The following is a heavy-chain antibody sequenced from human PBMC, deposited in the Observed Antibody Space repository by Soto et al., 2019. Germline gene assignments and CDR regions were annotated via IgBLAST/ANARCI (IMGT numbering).Heavy chain of an antibody. Sequence: SQTLSPTCAISGDSVSGNSAAWNWIRQSPSRGLEWLGRTYYRSKWYNDYAVSVKSRITVTPDTSKNQFSLHLNSVTPEDTAVYYCARESPYYEGGDSYFDYWGQGALVTVSS. CDR1: GDSVSGNSAA. V-gene: IGHV6-1*01. CDR3: ARESPYYEGGDSYFDY. D-gene: IGHD3-16*01. J-gene: IGHJ4*02. CDR2: TYYRSKWYN.